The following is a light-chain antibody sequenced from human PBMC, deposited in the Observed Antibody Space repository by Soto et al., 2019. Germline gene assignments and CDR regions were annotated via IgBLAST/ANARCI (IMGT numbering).Light chain of an antibody. CDR2: GAS. J-gene: IGKJ4*01. V-gene: IGKV3-20*01. Sequence: EIVLTQSPGTLSLSPGERATLSCRASQSVSCSYLAWYQQKPGQAPRLLIYGASSRATGIPDRFSGSGSGTDFTLTISRLEPEDFAVYYCHQYDSSPLTFSGGTKVEIK. CDR3: HQYDSSPLT. CDR1: QSVSCSY.